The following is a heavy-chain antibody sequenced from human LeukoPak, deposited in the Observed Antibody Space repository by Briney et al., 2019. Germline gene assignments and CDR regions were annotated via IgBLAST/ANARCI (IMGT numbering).Heavy chain of an antibody. D-gene: IGHD2-15*01. CDR1: GYTFTSYG. J-gene: IGHJ4*02. CDR3: AREGYCSGGSCLIRFDY. CDR2: IIPILGIA. V-gene: IGHV1-69*04. Sequence: SVKVSCKASGYTFTSYGISWVRQAPGQGLEWMGRIIPILGIANYAQKFQGRVTITADKSTSTAYMELSSLRSEDTAVYYCAREGYCSGGSCLIRFDYWGQGTLVTVSS.